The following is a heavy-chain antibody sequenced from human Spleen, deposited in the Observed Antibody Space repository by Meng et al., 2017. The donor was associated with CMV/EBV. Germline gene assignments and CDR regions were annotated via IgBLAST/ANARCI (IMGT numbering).Heavy chain of an antibody. J-gene: IGHJ4*02. CDR1: GGSISSSSYY. CDR2: IYYSGST. CDR3: ATLYSSHGDY. D-gene: IGHD6-13*01. V-gene: IGHV4-39*07. Sequence: GSLRLSCTVSGGSISSSSYYWGWIRQPPGKGLEWIGSIYYSGSTYYNPSLKSRVTISVDTSKNQFSLKLSSVTAADTAVYYCATLYSSHGDYWGQGTLVTVSS.